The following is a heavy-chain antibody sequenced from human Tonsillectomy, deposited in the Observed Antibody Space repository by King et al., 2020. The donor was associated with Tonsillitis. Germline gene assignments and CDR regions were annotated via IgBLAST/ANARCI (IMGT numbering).Heavy chain of an antibody. CDR2: ISHDGNNK. D-gene: IGHD1-1*01. V-gene: IGHV3-30*04. CDR1: GFTFSSYA. Sequence: HVQLVESGGGVVQPGRSLRLSCAASGFTFSSYAMHWVRQAPGKGLEWVAVISHDGNNKYYADSVKGRFTISRDNSKNTLYLQMNSLRAEDTAVYYCARVTTILTANMALRSTGMDVWGQGTTVTVSS. CDR3: ARVTTILTANMALRSTGMDV. J-gene: IGHJ6*02.